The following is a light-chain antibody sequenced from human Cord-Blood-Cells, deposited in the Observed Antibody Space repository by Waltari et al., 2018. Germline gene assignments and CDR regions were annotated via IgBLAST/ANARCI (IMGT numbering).Light chain of an antibody. V-gene: IGLV2-23*02. CDR1: SSDVGRYNL. J-gene: IGLJ2*01. Sequence: QSALTQPASVSGSPGQSSTSSCTGTSSDVGRYNLVSWYQQHPGKAPNLMIYEFSKRPSGFSNRFSGSKSGNTASLTISALQAEDEADYYCCSYAGSSTLVFGGGTKLTVL. CDR2: EFS. CDR3: CSYAGSSTLV.